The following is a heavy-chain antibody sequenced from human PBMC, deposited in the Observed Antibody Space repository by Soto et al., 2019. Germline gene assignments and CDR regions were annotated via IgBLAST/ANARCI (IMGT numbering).Heavy chain of an antibody. J-gene: IGHJ5*02. Sequence: QVHLQESGPGLVKPSGTLALPCAVSGGSISSDKWWTWVRQPPGKGLEWIGEISHTGSTNYSPSFKSRLSLSVDTTKTQFSLRLTSVTAADTAVYYCAAIPLTSGVVSGRFDPWGQGIMVTVSS. D-gene: IGHD3-3*01. CDR3: AAIPLTSGVVSGRFDP. V-gene: IGHV4-4*02. CDR2: ISHTGST. CDR1: GGSISSDKW.